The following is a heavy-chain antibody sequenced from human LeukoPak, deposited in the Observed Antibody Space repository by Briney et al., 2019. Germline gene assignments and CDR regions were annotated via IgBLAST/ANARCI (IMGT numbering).Heavy chain of an antibody. CDR1: GFTFSSYA. D-gene: IGHD3-10*01. CDR2: ISGSGGST. Sequence: HPGGSLRLSCPASGFTFSSYAMSWVRQAPGKGREWVSAISGSGGSTYYADSVKGRFTISRDNSKNTLYLQMNSLRAEDTAVYYCALGVRGVTFDYWGQGTLVTVSS. CDR3: ALGVRGVTFDY. J-gene: IGHJ4*02. V-gene: IGHV3-23*01.